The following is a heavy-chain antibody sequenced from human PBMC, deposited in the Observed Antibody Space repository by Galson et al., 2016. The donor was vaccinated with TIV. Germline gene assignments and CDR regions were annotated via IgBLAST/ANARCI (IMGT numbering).Heavy chain of an antibody. CDR3: AKDPYIYGSYLDH. V-gene: IGHV1-69*13. CDR2: IIPIFGTT. J-gene: IGHJ4*02. D-gene: IGHD5-18*01. CDR1: GGLVSNYA. Sequence: SVKVSCKASGGLVSNYAISWVRQAPGQGLEWMGGIIPIFGTTKYAQKFQGRVTITADESTRIVNMELSGLRSEDTAVYYCAKDPYIYGSYLDHWGQGTLVTVSS.